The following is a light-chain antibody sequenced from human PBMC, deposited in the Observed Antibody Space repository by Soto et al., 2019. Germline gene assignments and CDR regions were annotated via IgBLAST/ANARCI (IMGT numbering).Light chain of an antibody. CDR1: QSVSSN. J-gene: IGKJ4*01. CDR3: QQYNDWPPPT. V-gene: IGKV3-15*01. CDR2: GAS. Sequence: EIEMTQSPATLSVSPGERATLSCRASQSVSSNLAWYKQKPGQTPRLLVYGASTRATDVPVRFRGSGSGTEFNLTISSLQSEDLAVYYCQQYNDWPPPTFRGGTKEKIK.